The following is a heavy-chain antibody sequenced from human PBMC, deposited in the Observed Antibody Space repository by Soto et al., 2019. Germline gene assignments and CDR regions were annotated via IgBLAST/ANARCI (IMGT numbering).Heavy chain of an antibody. Sequence: GGSLRLACAGSGFTFSNCGMSWVRQAPGKGLECVSVISGSGATTYYADSVKGRFTIFRDNSKNTLFLQMNSLTADDTAVYYCVKVTPLLSDKGFDSWGQGALVTVSS. V-gene: IGHV3-23*01. CDR3: VKVTPLLSDKGFDS. CDR2: ISGSGATT. J-gene: IGHJ4*02. D-gene: IGHD5-18*01. CDR1: GFTFSNCG.